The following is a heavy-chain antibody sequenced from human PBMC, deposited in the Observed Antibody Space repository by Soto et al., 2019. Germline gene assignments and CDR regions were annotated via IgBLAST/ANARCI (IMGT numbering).Heavy chain of an antibody. J-gene: IGHJ4*02. CDR1: GYTFTGYY. V-gene: IGHV1-2*04. CDR3: AREYYDFWSGYYGRGYYFDY. D-gene: IGHD3-3*01. Sequence: QVQLVQSGAEVKKPGASVKVSCKASGYTFTGYYMHWVRQAPGQGLEWMGWINPNSGGTNYAQKFQGWVTMTRDTSISTAYMELSRLRSDDTAVYYCAREYYDFWSGYYGRGYYFDYWGQGTLVTVSS. CDR2: INPNSGGT.